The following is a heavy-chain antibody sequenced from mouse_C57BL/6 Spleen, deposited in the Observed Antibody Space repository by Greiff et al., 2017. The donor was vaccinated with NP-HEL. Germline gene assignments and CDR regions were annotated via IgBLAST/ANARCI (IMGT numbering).Heavy chain of an antibody. D-gene: IGHD1-1*01. CDR2: ISSGSSTI. V-gene: IGHV5-17*01. CDR1: GFTFSDYG. CDR3: ARNLITTVVADY. Sequence: EVQGVESGGGLVKPGGSLKLSCAASGFTFSDYGMHWVRQAPEKGLEWVAYISSGSSTIYYADTVKGRFPISRDNAKNTLFLQMTSLRSEDTAMYYCARNLITTVVADYWGQGTTLTVSS. J-gene: IGHJ2*01.